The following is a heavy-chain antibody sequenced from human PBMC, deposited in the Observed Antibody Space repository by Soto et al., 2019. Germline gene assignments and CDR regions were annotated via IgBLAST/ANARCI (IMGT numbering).Heavy chain of an antibody. V-gene: IGHV4-39*01. CDR2: IYHTGNA. CDR3: ARDFFDSSDYTTNWFDP. J-gene: IGHJ5*02. Sequence: SETLSLTCSVSGDSISNSRFYWAWIRQPPGEGLEWIGSIYHTGNAYYNPSLKSRVTISVDTSKNQFSLRLTSVTAADAALYYCARDFFDSSDYTTNWFDPWGQGTLVTVSS. D-gene: IGHD3-22*01. CDR1: GDSISNSRFY.